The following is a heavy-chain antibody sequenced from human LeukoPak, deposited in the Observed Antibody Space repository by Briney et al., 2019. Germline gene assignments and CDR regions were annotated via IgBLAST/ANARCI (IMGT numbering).Heavy chain of an antibody. CDR2: ISGSGGST. Sequence: GGSLRLSCAASGFTFSSYAMSWVRQAPGKGLEWVSAISGSGGSTYYADSVKGRFTISRDNSKNTLYLQMNSLRAEDTAVYYRAKGLTAMVYYFDYWGQGTLVTVSS. V-gene: IGHV3-23*01. J-gene: IGHJ4*02. CDR1: GFTFSSYA. D-gene: IGHD5-18*01. CDR3: AKGLTAMVYYFDY.